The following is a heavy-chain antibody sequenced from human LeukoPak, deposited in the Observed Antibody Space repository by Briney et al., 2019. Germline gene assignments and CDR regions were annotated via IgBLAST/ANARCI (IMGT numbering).Heavy chain of an antibody. CDR2: IKQDGSEI. CDR3: ARDLGSYRHFFDY. Sequence: GGSLRLSCVVSGFTFSSYWMSWVRQAPGKGLEWVASIKQDGSEIYYVDSVEGRFTISRDNAKNSLYLQMNSLRADDTAVYKCARDLGSYRHFFDYWGQGTLVTVSS. J-gene: IGHJ4*02. V-gene: IGHV3-7*01. D-gene: IGHD3-10*01. CDR1: GFTFSSYW.